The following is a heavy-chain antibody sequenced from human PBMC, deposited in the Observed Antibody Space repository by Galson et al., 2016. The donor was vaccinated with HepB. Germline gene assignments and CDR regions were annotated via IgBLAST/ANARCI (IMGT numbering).Heavy chain of an antibody. Sequence: SLRLSCAASGFTVSSYAMSWVRQAPGKGLEWVSVISGSGGTTHYADSVKGRFTISRDNSKNTLYVQMNSLTAEDTAIYYCAKVFLVGTADAYDIWGQGTMVIVSS. CDR2: ISGSGGTT. CDR3: AKVFLVGTADAYDI. CDR1: GFTVSSYA. D-gene: IGHD5-12*01. J-gene: IGHJ3*02. V-gene: IGHV3-23*01.